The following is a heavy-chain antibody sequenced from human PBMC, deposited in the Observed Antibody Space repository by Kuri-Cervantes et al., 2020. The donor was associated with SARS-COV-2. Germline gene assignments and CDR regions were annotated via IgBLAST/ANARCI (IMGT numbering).Heavy chain of an antibody. CDR1: GYSFTSYW. V-gene: IGHV5-51*01. J-gene: IGHJ6*02. CDR2: IYPGDSDT. Sequence: GGSLRLSCKGSGYSFTSYWIGWVRQMPGKGLEWMGIIYPGDSDTRYSPSFQGQVTISADKSISTAYLQWSSLKASDTAMYYCARISGTMVRGASSYGMDVWGQGTTVTVSS. D-gene: IGHD3-10*01. CDR3: ARISGTMVRGASSYGMDV.